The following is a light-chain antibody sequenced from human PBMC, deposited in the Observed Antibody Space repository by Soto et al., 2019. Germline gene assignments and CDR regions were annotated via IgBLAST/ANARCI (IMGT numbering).Light chain of an antibody. Sequence: EIVLTQSPDTLSLSPGERATLSCRASQSIDSRWLAWNQQKPGQAPRLLIYTTSNRATGIPDRFSGSGSGTDFTLTISRLEPEDFAVYYCQVVDASVTFGGGTKVDIK. J-gene: IGKJ4*01. CDR1: QSIDSRW. CDR2: TTS. CDR3: QVVDASVT. V-gene: IGKV3-20*01.